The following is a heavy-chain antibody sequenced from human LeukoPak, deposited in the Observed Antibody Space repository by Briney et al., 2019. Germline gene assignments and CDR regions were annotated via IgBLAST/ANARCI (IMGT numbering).Heavy chain of an antibody. V-gene: IGHV3-48*01. CDR2: ISSSSSAI. Sequence: GGSLRLSCAASGFTFSSNGMNWVRQAPGKGLEWVSYISSSSSAIYYSESVKGRFTISRDNAKNSVYLQINNLRAEDTAVYYCARDRYYVPDNWGQGTLVTVSS. D-gene: IGHD3-10*02. CDR1: GFTFSSNG. J-gene: IGHJ4*02. CDR3: ARDRYYVPDN.